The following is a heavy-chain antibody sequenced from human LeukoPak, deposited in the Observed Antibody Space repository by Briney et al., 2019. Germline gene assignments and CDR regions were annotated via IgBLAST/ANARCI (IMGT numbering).Heavy chain of an antibody. Sequence: GGSLRVSCAASGFTFTNAWMTCVRQAPGKGLEWVGRIYRKTDGGRTDYAAPVKGRFTLSRDDSKNTLYLQMNSLKTEDTAVYYCTTDTWSGFDPWGQGTLVTVSS. CDR3: TTDTWSGFDP. CDR2: IYRKTDGGRT. V-gene: IGHV3-15*01. CDR1: GFTFTNAW. D-gene: IGHD2/OR15-2a*01. J-gene: IGHJ5*02.